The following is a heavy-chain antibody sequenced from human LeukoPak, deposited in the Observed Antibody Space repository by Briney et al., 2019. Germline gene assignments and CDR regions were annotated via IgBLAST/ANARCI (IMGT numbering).Heavy chain of an antibody. Sequence: SETLSLTCTVAGGSISSSTYYWGWIRQPPGKGLEWIGSMYYSGSTYYNPSLKSRVTISVDTSKNQFSLKLSSVTAADTAVYYCARDRYSSGWSTYWGQGTLVTVSS. J-gene: IGHJ4*02. D-gene: IGHD6-19*01. CDR2: MYYSGST. CDR3: ARDRYSSGWSTY. CDR1: GGSISSSTYY. V-gene: IGHV4-39*07.